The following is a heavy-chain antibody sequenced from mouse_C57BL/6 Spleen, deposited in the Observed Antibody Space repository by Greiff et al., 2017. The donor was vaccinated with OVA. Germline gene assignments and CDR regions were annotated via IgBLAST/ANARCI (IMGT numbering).Heavy chain of an antibody. Sequence: VQRVESGAELARPGASVKLSCKASGYTFTSYGISWVKQRTGQGLEWIGEIYPRSGNTYYNEKFKGKATLTADKSSSTAYMELRSLTSEDSAVYFCARRGYAPGSAMDYWGQGTSVTVSS. CDR3: ARRGYAPGSAMDY. CDR2: IYPRSGNT. D-gene: IGHD3-1*01. J-gene: IGHJ4*01. V-gene: IGHV1-81*01. CDR1: GYTFTSYG.